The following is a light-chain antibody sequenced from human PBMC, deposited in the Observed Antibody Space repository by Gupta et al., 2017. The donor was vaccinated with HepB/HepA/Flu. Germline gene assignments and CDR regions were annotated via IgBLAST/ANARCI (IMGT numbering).Light chain of an antibody. Sequence: DIQMTQSPSTLSASVGDRVTITCRASQSVSSWLAWYQQKPGKAPKLLIYKASSLESGVPSRFSGTGSGTECTLTISILQPDDVATYYCQQYNSLWTFGQGTKVEIE. CDR3: QQYNSLWT. CDR1: QSVSSW. J-gene: IGKJ1*01. V-gene: IGKV1-5*03. CDR2: KAS.